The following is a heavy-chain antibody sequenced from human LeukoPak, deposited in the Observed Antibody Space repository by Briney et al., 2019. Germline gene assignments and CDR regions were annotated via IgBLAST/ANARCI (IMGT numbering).Heavy chain of an antibody. CDR3: AKDRPYYDSSGYYLEYFQH. V-gene: IGHV3-23*01. CDR2: ISGSGGST. Sequence: GGSLRLSCAASGFTFSSYAMSWVRQAPGKGLERVSAISGSGGSTYYADSVKGRFTISRDNSKNTLYLQMNSLRAEDTAVYYCAKDRPYYDSSGYYLEYFQHWGQGTLVTVSS. CDR1: GFTFSSYA. D-gene: IGHD3-22*01. J-gene: IGHJ1*01.